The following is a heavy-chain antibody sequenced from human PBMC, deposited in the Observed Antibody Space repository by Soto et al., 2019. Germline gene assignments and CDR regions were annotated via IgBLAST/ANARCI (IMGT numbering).Heavy chain of an antibody. Sequence: ASVKVSCKASGYTFTDYGILWLRQAPGQGLEWMGWISIYYGDTDYSQKLQGRVTMTRDISTSTAYMELTSLRSDDTAVYYCAILPSEIYEYDFWGQGTPVTVSS. V-gene: IGHV1-18*01. CDR2: ISIYYGDT. CDR3: AILPSEIYEYDF. CDR1: GYTFTDYG. J-gene: IGHJ4*02. D-gene: IGHD5-12*01.